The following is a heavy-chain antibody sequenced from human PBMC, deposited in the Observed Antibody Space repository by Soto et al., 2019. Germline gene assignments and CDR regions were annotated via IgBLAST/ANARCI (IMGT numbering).Heavy chain of an antibody. J-gene: IGHJ5*02. CDR2: INPSGGST. V-gene: IGHV1-46*03. Sequence: ASVKVSCKASGYTFTSYYMHWVRQAPGQGLEWMGIINPSGGSTSYAQKFQGRVTMTRDTSTSTVYMELSSLRSEDTAVYYCARGVKANWGLYNWFDPWGQGTLVTVSS. CDR3: ARGVKANWGLYNWFDP. D-gene: IGHD7-27*01. CDR1: GYTFTSYY.